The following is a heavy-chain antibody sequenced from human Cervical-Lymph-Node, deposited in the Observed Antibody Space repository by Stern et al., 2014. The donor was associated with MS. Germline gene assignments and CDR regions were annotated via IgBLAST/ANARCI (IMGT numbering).Heavy chain of an antibody. D-gene: IGHD5-18*01. J-gene: IGHJ5*02. V-gene: IGHV3-74*02. CDR1: GFTFSTYW. Sequence: VQLVESGGDLVQPGGSLRLSCTASGFTFSTYWMHWVRQAPGKGLVWVSRINGDGSRTSYADSVKGRFTISRDNAKNTLYVQMNSLRVEDTAVYYCARAHVDTWDWFDPWGQGTLATVSS. CDR2: INGDGSRT. CDR3: ARAHVDTWDWFDP.